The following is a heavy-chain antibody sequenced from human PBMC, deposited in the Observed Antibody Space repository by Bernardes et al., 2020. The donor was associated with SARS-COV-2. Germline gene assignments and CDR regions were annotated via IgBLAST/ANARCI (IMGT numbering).Heavy chain of an antibody. CDR2: INPHSSGT. J-gene: IGHJ3*02. CDR1: GYTLSDYY. V-gene: IGHV1-2*02. CDR3: ARDLDRLYSGSRTDAFDI. Sequence: VKVSCKASGYTLSDYYMHWVRQAPGQGLEWMGWINPHSSGTNYAQKFQGRVTVTRDTSISTAYMELSRLTSDDTAVYYCARDLDRLYSGSRTDAFDIWGQGTMVTVSS. D-gene: IGHD1-26*01.